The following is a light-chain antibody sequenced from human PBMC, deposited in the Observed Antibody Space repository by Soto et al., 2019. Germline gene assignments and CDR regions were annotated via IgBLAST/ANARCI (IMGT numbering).Light chain of an antibody. CDR1: QSISSSY. CDR3: QQYDTSPFP. J-gene: IGKJ3*01. CDR2: ATS. Sequence: EIVLTQSPGTLSLSPGERATLSCRASQSISSSYLAWYQHKPGQAPRLLLFATSIRATGIPDRISGSGSGTHFNLSISRLEPEDFAVYYCQQYDTSPFPFGPGTTVDIK. V-gene: IGKV3-20*01.